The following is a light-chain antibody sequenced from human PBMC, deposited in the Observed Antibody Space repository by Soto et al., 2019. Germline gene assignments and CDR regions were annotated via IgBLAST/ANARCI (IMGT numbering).Light chain of an antibody. Sequence: QSVLTQPPSVYGAPGQRVTISCTGSSSNIGAGYDVHWYQQLPGTAPKLLIYGNSNRPSGVPDRFSGSKSGTSASLAITGLQAEDEADYYCQSYDSSLSGWYVFGTGTKVTVL. J-gene: IGLJ1*01. V-gene: IGLV1-40*01. CDR1: SSNIGAGYD. CDR2: GNS. CDR3: QSYDSSLSGWYV.